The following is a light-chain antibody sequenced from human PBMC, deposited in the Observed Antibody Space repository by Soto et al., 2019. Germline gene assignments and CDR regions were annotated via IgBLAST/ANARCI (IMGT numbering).Light chain of an antibody. CDR2: DVS. Sequence: QSALTQPASVSGSPGQSITISCTGTSSDVGGYNYVSWYQQHPGEAPKLMIYDVSNRPSGVSNRFSGSKSGNTASLTISGLQAEDEADYYCSSYTSSGAVFGGGTKLTVL. J-gene: IGLJ2*01. V-gene: IGLV2-14*01. CDR3: SSYTSSGAV. CDR1: SSDVGGYNY.